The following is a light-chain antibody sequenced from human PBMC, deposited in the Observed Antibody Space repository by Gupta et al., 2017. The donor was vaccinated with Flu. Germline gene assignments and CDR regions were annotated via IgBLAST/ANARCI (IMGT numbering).Light chain of an antibody. CDR3: QQRSNRPPYT. CDR2: DAS. V-gene: IGKV3-11*01. Sequence: ERATLSCRASQSVSRYLAWYQQKPGQAPRLLIYDASNRATGIPARFSGGGSGTDFTLTISGLEPEDFAVYYCQQRSNRPPYTFGQGTKLQVK. J-gene: IGKJ2*01. CDR1: QSVSRY.